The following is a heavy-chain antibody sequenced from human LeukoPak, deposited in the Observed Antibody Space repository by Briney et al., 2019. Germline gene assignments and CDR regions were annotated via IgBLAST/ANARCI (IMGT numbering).Heavy chain of an antibody. Sequence: GGSLRLSCTVSGFTVSSNSMSWVRQTPGKGLEWVSFIYSDNTHYSDSVKGRFTISRDNSKNTLYLQMNSLRAEDTAVYYCAKDRYCSGGSCWYYFDYWGQGTLVTVSS. CDR1: GFTVSSNS. CDR3: AKDRYCSGGSCWYYFDY. V-gene: IGHV3-66*03. J-gene: IGHJ4*02. CDR2: IYSDNT. D-gene: IGHD2-15*01.